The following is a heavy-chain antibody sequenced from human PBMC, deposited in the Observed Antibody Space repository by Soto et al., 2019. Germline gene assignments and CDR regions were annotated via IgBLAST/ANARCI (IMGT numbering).Heavy chain of an antibody. CDR2: IIPIFGTA. Sequence: SVKVSCKASGGTFSSYAISWVRQAPGQGLEWTGGIIPIFGTANYAQKFQGRVTITADESTSTAYMELSSLRSEDTAVYYCAREEFSGYGMYYFDYWGQGTLVTVSS. V-gene: IGHV1-69*13. J-gene: IGHJ4*02. CDR1: GGTFSSYA. D-gene: IGHD5-12*01. CDR3: AREEFSGYGMYYFDY.